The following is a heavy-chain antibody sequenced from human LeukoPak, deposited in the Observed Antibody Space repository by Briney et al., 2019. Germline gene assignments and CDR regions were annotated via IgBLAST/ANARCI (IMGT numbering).Heavy chain of an antibody. CDR3: ARDSPVCSY. CDR1: GFTFSSHG. D-gene: IGHD3-10*02. Sequence: PGGSLRLSCAASGFTFSSHGMSWVRQAPGKGLEWVSALCDSGDSTYYADSVKGRFTISRDTSKNTLYLQMNSLRAEDTAVYYCARDSPVCSYWGQGTLVTVSS. V-gene: IGHV3-23*01. J-gene: IGHJ4*02. CDR2: LCDSGDST.